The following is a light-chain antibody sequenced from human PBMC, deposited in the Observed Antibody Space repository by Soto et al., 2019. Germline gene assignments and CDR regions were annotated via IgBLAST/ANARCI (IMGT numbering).Light chain of an antibody. Sequence: QSVLTQPPSVSGAPGQRVTISCTGSSSNIGAGYDVHWYQQLPGTAPKLLIYGNNNRPSGVPDRFSGSKSVTSASLAVTGLQAEDEADYYCQSYATGLSVLYVFGTGTKLTVL. CDR3: QSYATGLSVLYV. CDR1: SSNIGAGYD. J-gene: IGLJ1*01. V-gene: IGLV1-40*01. CDR2: GNN.